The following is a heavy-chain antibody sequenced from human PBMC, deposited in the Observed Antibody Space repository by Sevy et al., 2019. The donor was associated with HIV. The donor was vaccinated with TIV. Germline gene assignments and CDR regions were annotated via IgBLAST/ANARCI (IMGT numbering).Heavy chain of an antibody. CDR2: ISATSSAI. J-gene: IGHJ4*02. CDR3: ARGMGLWSGYYLDY. Sequence: GGSLRLSCATSGFTFSSYNMNWVRQAPGKGLEWISHISATSSAISYADSVRGRFTISRDNAKNSLYLEMNDLRAEDTAVYYCARGMGLWSGYYLDYWGQGTLVTVSS. CDR1: GFTFSSYN. V-gene: IGHV3-48*01. D-gene: IGHD3-3*01.